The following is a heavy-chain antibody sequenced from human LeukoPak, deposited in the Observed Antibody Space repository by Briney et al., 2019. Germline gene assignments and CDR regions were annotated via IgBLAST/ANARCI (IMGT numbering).Heavy chain of an antibody. Sequence: ASVKVFCKASGYTFTSYDINWVRQATGQGLEWMGWMNPNSGNTGYAQKFQGRVTITRNTSISTAYMELSSLRSDDTAVYYCARERTEQWLVLPYWGQGTLVTVSS. CDR2: MNPNSGNT. V-gene: IGHV1-8*03. J-gene: IGHJ4*02. D-gene: IGHD6-19*01. CDR3: ARERTEQWLVLPY. CDR1: GYTFTSYD.